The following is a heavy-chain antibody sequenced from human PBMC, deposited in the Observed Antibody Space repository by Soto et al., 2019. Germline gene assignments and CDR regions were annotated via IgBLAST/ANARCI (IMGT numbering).Heavy chain of an antibody. Sequence: QVQLVESGGGVVQPGRSLRLSCAASGFTFSSYAMHWVRQAPGKGLEWVAVISYDGSNKYYADSVKGRFTISRDNSKNTLYLQMNSLRAEDTAVYYCVRDVAAAAGNNDPFDIWGQGTMVTVSS. CDR1: GFTFSSYA. CDR3: VRDVAAAAGNNDPFDI. CDR2: ISYDGSNK. D-gene: IGHD6-13*01. V-gene: IGHV3-30-3*01. J-gene: IGHJ3*02.